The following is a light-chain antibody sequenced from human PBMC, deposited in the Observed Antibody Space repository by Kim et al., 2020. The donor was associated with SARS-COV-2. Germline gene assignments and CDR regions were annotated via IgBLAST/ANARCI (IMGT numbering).Light chain of an antibody. V-gene: IGLV1-40*01. CDR3: QSYDSSLSGSV. Sequence: QSVLTQPPSVSGAPGQRVTISCTGSSSNIGAGYDVHWYQQLPGTPPKLLIYDNNNRPSGVPDRFSGSKSGTSASLAITGLQAEDEADYYCQSYDSSLSGSVFGGGTQLTVL. CDR1: SSNIGAGYD. CDR2: DNN. J-gene: IGLJ2*01.